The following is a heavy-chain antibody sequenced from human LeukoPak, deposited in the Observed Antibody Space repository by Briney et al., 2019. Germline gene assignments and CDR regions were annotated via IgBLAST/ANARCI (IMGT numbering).Heavy chain of an antibody. D-gene: IGHD1-1*01. Sequence: PVKVSCKASGGTFSSYTISWVRQAPGQGLEWMGRIIPILGIANYAQKFQGRVTITADKSTSTAYMELSSLRSEDTAVYYCARVSTYYYYYMDVWGKGTTVTVSS. CDR3: ARVSTYYYYYMDV. CDR1: GGTFSSYT. CDR2: IIPILGIA. J-gene: IGHJ6*03. V-gene: IGHV1-69*02.